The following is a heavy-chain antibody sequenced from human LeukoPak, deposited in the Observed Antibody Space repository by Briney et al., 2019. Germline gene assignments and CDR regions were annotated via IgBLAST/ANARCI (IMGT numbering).Heavy chain of an antibody. V-gene: IGHV1-2*02. J-gene: IGHJ5*02. Sequence: ASVKVSFKASGYTFTGYYMHWVRQAPGQGLEWMGWINPNSGGTNYAQKFQGRVTMTRDTSISTAYMELSRLRSDDTAVYYCARDIAARGNWFDPWGQGTLVTVSS. CDR2: INPNSGGT. D-gene: IGHD6-6*01. CDR1: GYTFTGYY. CDR3: ARDIAARGNWFDP.